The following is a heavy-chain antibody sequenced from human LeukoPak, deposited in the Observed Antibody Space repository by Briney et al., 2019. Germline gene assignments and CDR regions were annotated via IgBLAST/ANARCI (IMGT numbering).Heavy chain of an antibody. CDR3: ARGSLRLRAYYFDY. V-gene: IGHV3-48*03. Sequence: GGSLRLSCAASGFTFDDYGMNWVRQAPGKGLEWVAFISSSGYPIYYADSVKGRFTISRDNAERSLFLQMNSLRVEDTAVYYCARGSLRLRAYYFDYWGQGTLLTVSS. J-gene: IGHJ4*02. D-gene: IGHD3-10*01. CDR2: ISSSGYPI. CDR1: GFTFDDYG.